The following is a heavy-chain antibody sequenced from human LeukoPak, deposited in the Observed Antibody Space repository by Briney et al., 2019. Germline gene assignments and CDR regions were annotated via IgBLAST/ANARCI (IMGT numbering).Heavy chain of an antibody. J-gene: IGHJ6*03. Sequence: PSETLSLTCTVSGDSISSSSYYWGWIRQPPGKGLEWIGSIYYSGSTYYNPSLKSRVTISVDTSKNQFSLKLSSVTAADTAVYYCARVNLMAWGYYYYYMDVWGKGTTATVSS. V-gene: IGHV4-39*07. CDR1: GDSISSSSYY. CDR2: IYYSGST. CDR3: ARVNLMAWGYYYYYMDV. D-gene: IGHD2-8*01.